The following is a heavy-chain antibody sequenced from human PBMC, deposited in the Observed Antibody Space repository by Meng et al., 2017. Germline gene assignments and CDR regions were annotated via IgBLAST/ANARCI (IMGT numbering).Heavy chain of an antibody. D-gene: IGHD3-10*01. Sequence: VQGAGPGPVMPSETLSLTCTVSGGSVSSGSYYWSWIRQPPGKGLEWIGYIYYSGSTNYNPSLKSRVTISVDTSKNQFSLKLSSVTAADTAVYYCARSMVRGVIIYTRTYYFDYWGQGTLVTVSS. J-gene: IGHJ4*02. CDR2: IYYSGST. V-gene: IGHV4-61*01. CDR3: ARSMVRGVIIYTRTYYFDY. CDR1: GGSVSSGSYY.